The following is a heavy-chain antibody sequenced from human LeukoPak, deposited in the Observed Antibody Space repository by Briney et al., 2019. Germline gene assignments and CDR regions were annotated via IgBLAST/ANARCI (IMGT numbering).Heavy chain of an antibody. D-gene: IGHD1-14*01. V-gene: IGHV3-48*03. J-gene: IGHJ4*02. CDR2: IGNTGRTI. Sequence: GGSLRLSCAASGFRFSSYEMNWVRQAPRRGLEWVSYIGNTGRTIYYVDSVKGRFTVSRDNAKNSLYLQMNSLRAGDTAIYYCVRGDRYFFDYWGQGTLVTVSS. CDR3: VRGDRYFFDY. CDR1: GFRFSSYE.